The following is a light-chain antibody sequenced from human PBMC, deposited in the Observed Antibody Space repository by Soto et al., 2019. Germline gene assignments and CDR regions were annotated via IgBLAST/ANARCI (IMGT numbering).Light chain of an antibody. CDR3: QQLNRFPRT. V-gene: IGKV1-9*01. CDR1: QDISSY. J-gene: IGKJ1*01. Sequence: DIPLTQSPSFLSASVGDRVTITCRASQDISSYLAWYQQRPGKVPRFLTHSASTLQSGVPSRFSATGSGTTFTLTISSLQPEDIATYYCQQLNRFPRTFDQGTKVEV. CDR2: SAS.